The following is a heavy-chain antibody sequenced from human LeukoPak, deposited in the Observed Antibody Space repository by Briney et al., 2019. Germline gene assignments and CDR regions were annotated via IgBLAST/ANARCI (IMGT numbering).Heavy chain of an antibody. J-gene: IGHJ3*02. Sequence: GGSLRLSCAASGFTFSSYGMHWVRQAPGKGLEWEAVIWYDGSNKYYADSVKGRFTISRDNSKNTLYLQMNSLRAEDTAVYYCARDALVVYAFDIWGQGTMVTVSS. D-gene: IGHD2-8*02. V-gene: IGHV3-33*01. CDR1: GFTFSSYG. CDR2: IWYDGSNK. CDR3: ARDALVVYAFDI.